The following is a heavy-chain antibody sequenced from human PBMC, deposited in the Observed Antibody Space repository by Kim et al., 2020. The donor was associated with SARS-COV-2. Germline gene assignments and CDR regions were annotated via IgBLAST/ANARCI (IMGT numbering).Heavy chain of an antibody. D-gene: IGHD2-15*01. CDR3: ASCSGGSCYMRAFDY. CDR2: IIPIFGTA. V-gene: IGHV1-69*13. Sequence: SVKVSCKASGDTFSSYAISWVRQAPGQGLEWMGMIIPIFGTASYAQKFQGRVTITADESTSTAYMELSSLRSEDTAVYYCASCSGGSCYMRAFDYWGQGALFTLSP. J-gene: IGHJ4*02. CDR1: GDTFSSYA.